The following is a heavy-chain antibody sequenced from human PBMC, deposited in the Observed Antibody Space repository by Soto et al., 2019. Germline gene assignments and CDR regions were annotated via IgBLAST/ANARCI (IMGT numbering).Heavy chain of an antibody. V-gene: IGHV4-30-4*01. CDR2: IFYTGST. CDR1: GGTINSGDYF. J-gene: IGHJ4*02. Sequence: SETLSLTCSVSGGTINSGDYFWSWIRQPPGKGLEWIGSIFYTGSTYYSPSLKSRASMSMDTSKNLFSLTLRSLTAADTAVYFCARVKATLYRHYYFDYWGQGTPVTVS. CDR3: ARVKATLYRHYYFDY. D-gene: IGHD5-12*01.